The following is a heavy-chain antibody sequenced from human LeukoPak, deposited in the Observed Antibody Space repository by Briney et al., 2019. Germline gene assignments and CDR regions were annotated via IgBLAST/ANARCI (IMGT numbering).Heavy chain of an antibody. CDR3: ANHLEYSRDYFDF. D-gene: IGHD6-6*01. CDR1: GFTFSSYA. J-gene: IGHJ4*02. V-gene: IGHV3-23*01. Sequence: GGSLRLSCAASGFTFSSYAMSWVRQAPGKGLEWVSAISGSGGSTYYADSVKGRFTISRDNSKNTLYLQMNSLRAEDTAVYYCANHLEYSRDYFDFWGQGTLVTVSS. CDR2: ISGSGGST.